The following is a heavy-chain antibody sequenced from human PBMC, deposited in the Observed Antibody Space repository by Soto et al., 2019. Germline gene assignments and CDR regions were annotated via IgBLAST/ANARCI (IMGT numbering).Heavy chain of an antibody. Sequence: GGSLRLSCAASGFTFSNYVMYWVRQAPGRGLEWVSAISGSADKTYYADSVKGRFTISRDNSKNTQFLQLNSLRVEDTAVYYCAKIMVRGDPAGDYWGQGTLLTVSS. J-gene: IGHJ4*02. CDR1: GFTFSNYV. CDR3: AKIMVRGDPAGDY. D-gene: IGHD3-10*01. CDR2: ISGSADKT. V-gene: IGHV3-23*01.